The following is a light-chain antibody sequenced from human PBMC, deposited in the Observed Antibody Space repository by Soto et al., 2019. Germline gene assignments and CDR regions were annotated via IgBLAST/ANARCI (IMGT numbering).Light chain of an antibody. Sequence: EIAVTQSPATLSLSPGERATLSCRASQSVSSYLAWYQQKPGQAPRLLIYDASNRATGIPARFSGSGSGTDFTLTISSLEPEDFAVYYCQQRSNWPLTFGGGTKVEIK. CDR3: QQRSNWPLT. V-gene: IGKV3-11*01. J-gene: IGKJ4*01. CDR2: DAS. CDR1: QSVSSY.